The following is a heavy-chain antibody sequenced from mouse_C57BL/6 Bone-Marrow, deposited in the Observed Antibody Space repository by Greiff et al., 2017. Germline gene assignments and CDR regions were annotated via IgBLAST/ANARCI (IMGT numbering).Heavy chain of an antibody. Sequence: VKLQESGPGLVQPSQSLSITCTVSGFSLTSYGVHWVRQSPGKGLEWLGVIWSGGSTDYNAAFISRLSISKDNSKSQVFFKMNSLQADDTAIYYCARNPLTTVVYWYFDVWGTGTTVTVSS. CDR1: GFSLTSYG. V-gene: IGHV2-2*01. D-gene: IGHD1-1*01. J-gene: IGHJ1*03. CDR2: IWSGGST. CDR3: ARNPLTTVVYWYFDV.